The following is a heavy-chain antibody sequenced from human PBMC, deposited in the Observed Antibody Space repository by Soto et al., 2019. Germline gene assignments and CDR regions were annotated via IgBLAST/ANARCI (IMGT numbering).Heavy chain of an antibody. Sequence: PGGPLRLSCAASGFTFNNYWMNWVRQPPGKGLEWVASIKQDGSDMHYVASVKGRFTISRDNAKDSLHLQMDSLRAEDTAIYYCARTAFTSSYYWGQGTLVTVSS. V-gene: IGHV3-7*01. J-gene: IGHJ4*02. CDR2: IKQDGSDM. D-gene: IGHD2-2*01. CDR3: ARTAFTSSYY. CDR1: GFTFNNYW.